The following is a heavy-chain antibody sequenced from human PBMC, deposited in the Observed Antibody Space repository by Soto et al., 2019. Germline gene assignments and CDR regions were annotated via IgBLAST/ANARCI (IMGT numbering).Heavy chain of an antibody. CDR2: INAGNGNT. CDR3: ARDLGGWPDY. V-gene: IGHV1-3*01. Sequence: ASVKPSCKACGDRFTSYGISWVRQAPGQRLEWMGWINAGNGNTKYSQKFQGRVTITRDTSASTAYMELSSLRSEDTAVYYCARDLGGWPDYWGQGTLVTVSS. CDR1: GDRFTSYG. D-gene: IGHD2-15*01. J-gene: IGHJ4*02.